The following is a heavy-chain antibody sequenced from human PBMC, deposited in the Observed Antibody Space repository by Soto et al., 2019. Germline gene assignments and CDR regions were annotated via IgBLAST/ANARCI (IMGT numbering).Heavy chain of an antibody. CDR3: ARRRAAAGTLTFDY. CDR1: AFTFSNYG. V-gene: IGHV3-33*01. Sequence: QVHLVESGGGVVQPGRSLRLTCAASAFTFSNYGMVWVRQAPGKGLEWVANIWFDGSEEYYADSVKGRFTISRDNSKNTLYLQMDSLRVEDTAVYYCARRRAAAGTLTFDYWGQGTRVTVSS. D-gene: IGHD6-13*01. CDR2: IWFDGSEE. J-gene: IGHJ4*02.